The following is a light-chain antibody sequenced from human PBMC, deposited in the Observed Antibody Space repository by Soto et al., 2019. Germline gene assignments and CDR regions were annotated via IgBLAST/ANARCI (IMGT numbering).Light chain of an antibody. Sequence: EVVMTRSPATLSVPPGESDGLSWRASQSVSRKLAWYQQTRGQAPRLLIYGASTRATGVPARFSGSGSGTEFTLTISNLQSEDFAVYHCQQYDKWPRTFGQGTKVDIK. J-gene: IGKJ1*01. CDR1: QSVSRK. V-gene: IGKV3-15*01. CDR2: GAS. CDR3: QQYDKWPRT.